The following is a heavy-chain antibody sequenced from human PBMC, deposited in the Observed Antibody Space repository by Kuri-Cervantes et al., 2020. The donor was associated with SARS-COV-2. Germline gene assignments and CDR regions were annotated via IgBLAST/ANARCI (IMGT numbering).Heavy chain of an antibody. J-gene: IGHJ4*02. D-gene: IGHD2-21*01. CDR3: AKDRAGVHDF. CDR1: GFNFSTTD. CDR2: ISSDGKNK. Sequence: GESLKISCVASGFNFSTTDMHWVRQAPGKGLEWVTFISSDGKNKKCMASGKGRFTISRDNSQNTLHLQMKSLRDEDTAIYYCAKDRAGVHDFWGQGTLVTSPQ. V-gene: IGHV3-30*18.